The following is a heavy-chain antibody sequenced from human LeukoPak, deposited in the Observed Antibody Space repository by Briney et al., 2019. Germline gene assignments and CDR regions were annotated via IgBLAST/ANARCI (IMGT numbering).Heavy chain of an antibody. J-gene: IGHJ6*03. CDR1: GGTFSSYT. CDR2: IIPIFGTA. Sequence: ASVKVSCKASGGTFSSYTFSWVRQAPGQGLEWTGGIIPIFGTANYAQKFQGRVTITTDESTSTAYMELSSLRSEDTAVYYCARDDSTYYDSSGYRYYYYMDVWGKGTTVTVSS. D-gene: IGHD3-22*01. V-gene: IGHV1-69*05. CDR3: ARDDSTYYDSSGYRYYYYMDV.